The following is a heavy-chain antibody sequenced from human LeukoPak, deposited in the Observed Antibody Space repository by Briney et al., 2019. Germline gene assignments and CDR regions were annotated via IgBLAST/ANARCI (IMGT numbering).Heavy chain of an antibody. CDR1: GGSISSSSYY. V-gene: IGHV4-39*01. Sequence: NTSETLSLTCIVSGGSISSSSYYWGWIRQPPGKGLEWIGSIYYSGSTYYNPSLKSRVTISVDTSKNQFSLKLSSVTAADTAVYYCARSYSSSWGFGYWGQGTLVTVSS. CDR2: IYYSGST. D-gene: IGHD6-13*01. CDR3: ARSYSSSWGFGY. J-gene: IGHJ4*02.